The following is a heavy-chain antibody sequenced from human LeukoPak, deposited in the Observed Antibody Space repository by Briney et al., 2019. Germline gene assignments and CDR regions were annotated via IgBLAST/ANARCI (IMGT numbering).Heavy chain of an antibody. J-gene: IGHJ5*02. CDR3: ARAGGYRANWFDP. CDR1: GFTFSSYS. V-gene: IGHV3-21*01. D-gene: IGHD5-18*01. Sequence: PGGSLRLSCAASGFTFSSYSMNWVRQAPGKGLEWVSSISSSSSYIYYADSVKGRFTISRDNAKNSLYLQMNSLRAEDTAVYYCARAGGYRANWFDPWGQGTLVTVSS. CDR2: ISSSSSYI.